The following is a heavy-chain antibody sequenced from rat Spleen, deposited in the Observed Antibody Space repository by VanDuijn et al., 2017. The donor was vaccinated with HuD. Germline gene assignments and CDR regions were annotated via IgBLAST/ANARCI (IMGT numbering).Heavy chain of an antibody. J-gene: IGHJ2*01. CDR1: GFIFRNYY. CDR3: ARRHYGYTDYFDY. CDR2: ISYDGSTT. V-gene: IGHV5-7*01. D-gene: IGHD1-9*01. Sequence: EVQLVESGGGLVQPGRSLELSCAASGFIFRNYYMAWVRQAPTKGLEWVATISYDGSTTSYRHSVKGRFTISRDNAKSTLSLQIDSLRSEDTATYYCARRHYGYTDYFDYWGQGVMVTVSS.